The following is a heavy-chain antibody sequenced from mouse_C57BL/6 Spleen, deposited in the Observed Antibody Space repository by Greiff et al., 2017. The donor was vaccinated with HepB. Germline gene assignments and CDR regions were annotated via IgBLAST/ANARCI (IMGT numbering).Heavy chain of an antibody. CDR2: INPSSGYT. J-gene: IGHJ2*01. Sequence: QVQLKQSGAELARPGASVKMSCKASGYTFTSYTMHWVKQRPGQGLEWIGYINPSSGYTKYNQKFKDKATLTADKSSSTAYMQLSSLTSEDSAVYYCARETTVVPYFDYWGQGTTLTVSS. D-gene: IGHD1-1*01. CDR1: GYTFTSYT. V-gene: IGHV1-4*01. CDR3: ARETTVVPYFDY.